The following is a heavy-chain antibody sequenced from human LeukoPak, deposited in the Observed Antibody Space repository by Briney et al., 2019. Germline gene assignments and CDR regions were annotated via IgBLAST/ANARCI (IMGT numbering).Heavy chain of an antibody. CDR1: GFTFSSYG. CDR2: ISYDGSNK. V-gene: IGHV3-30*03. CDR3: ASSRGIAAAGTEGGFDY. J-gene: IGHJ4*02. Sequence: GGSLRLSCAASGFTFSSYGMHWVRQAPGKGLEWVAVISYDGSNKYYADSVKGRFTISRDNSKNTLYLQMNSLRAEDTAVYYCASSRGIAAAGTEGGFDYWGQGTLVTVSS. D-gene: IGHD6-13*01.